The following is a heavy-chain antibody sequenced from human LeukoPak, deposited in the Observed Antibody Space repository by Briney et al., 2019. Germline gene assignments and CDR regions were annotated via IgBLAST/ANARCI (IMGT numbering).Heavy chain of an antibody. J-gene: IGHJ1*01. CDR1: GFTFTRHA. CDR2: ITGSGSST. D-gene: IGHD7-27*01. V-gene: IGHV3-23*01. Sequence: QSGGSLRLSCAASGFTFTRHAMTWVRQAPGKGLDYVSTITGSGSSTYYANSVKGRFTVSRGNSKNTVYLQMNSLRVDDTAIYYCAKDGQTGEWELEHWGQGTLVTVSS. CDR3: AKDGQTGEWELEH.